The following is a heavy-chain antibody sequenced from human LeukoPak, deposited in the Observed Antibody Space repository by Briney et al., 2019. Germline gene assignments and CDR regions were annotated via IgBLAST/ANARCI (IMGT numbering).Heavy chain of an antibody. CDR3: AKSPEADYSNYESPFDY. CDR1: GFTFSSYA. J-gene: IGHJ4*02. Sequence: GGSLRLSCAAYGFTFSSYAMSWVRQAPGDGLEWVSAISGSGGSTYYADSVKGRFTISRDNSKNTLYLQMNSLRAEDTAVYYCAKSPEADYSNYESPFDYWGQGTLVTVSS. V-gene: IGHV3-23*01. CDR2: ISGSGGST. D-gene: IGHD4-11*01.